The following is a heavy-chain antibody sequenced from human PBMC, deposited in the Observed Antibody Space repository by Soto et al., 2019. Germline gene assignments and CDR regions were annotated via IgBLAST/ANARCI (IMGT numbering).Heavy chain of an antibody. V-gene: IGHV3-33*01. CDR3: ARGAAWTDEAFDI. CDR2: IWYDGNNK. D-gene: IGHD5-12*01. CDR1: GFTVSNYG. Sequence: QVHLVESGGGVVQPGGSLRLSCAASGFTVSNYGMHWVRQAPGKGLEWVAVIWYDGNNKSYRDSVKGRFTISRDNSKNTVDLQMSSLRGEDTAVYYCARGAAWTDEAFDIWGQGTMVTVSS. J-gene: IGHJ3*02.